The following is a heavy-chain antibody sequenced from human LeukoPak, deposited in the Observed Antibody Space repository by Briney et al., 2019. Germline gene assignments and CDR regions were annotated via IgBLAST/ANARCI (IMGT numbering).Heavy chain of an antibody. V-gene: IGHV3-53*01. J-gene: IGHJ4*02. CDR2: IYSRGGT. D-gene: IGHD3-22*01. CDR3: ARKTDSSGSGDY. CDR1: GFTVSSNF. Sequence: PGGSLRLSCAASGFTVSSNFMSWVRQAPGKGLECVSVIYSRGGTYYADSVQGRFTISRDASKNTLLLQMNSLRAGDTAVYYCARKTDSSGSGDYWGQGTLVTVSS.